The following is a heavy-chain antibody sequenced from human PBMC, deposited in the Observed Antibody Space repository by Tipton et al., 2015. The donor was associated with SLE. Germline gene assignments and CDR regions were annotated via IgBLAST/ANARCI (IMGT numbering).Heavy chain of an antibody. CDR2: IYYSGST. Sequence: TLSLTCTVSGGSISSGGYYWSWIRQHPGKGLEWIGYIYYSGSTYYNPSLKSRVTISVDTSKNQFSLKLSSVTAADTAVYYCGGTGTTGWHFDLWGLGTLVTVSS. CDR3: GGTGTTGWHFDL. J-gene: IGHJ2*01. V-gene: IGHV4-31*03. CDR1: GGSISSGGYY. D-gene: IGHD1-1*01.